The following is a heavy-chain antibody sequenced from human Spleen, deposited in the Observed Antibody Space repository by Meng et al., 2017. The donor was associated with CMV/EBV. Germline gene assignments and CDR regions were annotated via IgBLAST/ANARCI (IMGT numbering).Heavy chain of an antibody. CDR3: AATGKKYSYADLDY. J-gene: IGHJ4*02. CDR2: IYDSGKA. CDR1: GGTMRSSSYC. V-gene: IGHV4-39*01. D-gene: IGHD5-12*01. Sequence: GGTMRSSSYCWGWIRQRPGKGLEWIGNIYDSGKADYSPSLKSRVTISVDTSKKQFSLNLASLTVADTAVYFCAATGKKYSYADLDYWGQGILVTVSS.